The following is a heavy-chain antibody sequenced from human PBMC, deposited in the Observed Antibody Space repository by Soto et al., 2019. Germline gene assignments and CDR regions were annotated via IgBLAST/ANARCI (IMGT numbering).Heavy chain of an antibody. Sequence: ASVKVSCKASGYTFTSYGISWVRQAPGQGLEWMGWISAYNGNTNYAQKLQGRVTMTTDTSTSTAYMELRSLRSDDTAVYYCAIHTRRTPRSTRFCGQGTLDPGSS. CDR3: AIHTRRTPRSTRF. V-gene: IGHV1-18*01. CDR1: GYTFTSYG. CDR2: ISAYNGNT. D-gene: IGHD1-1*01. J-gene: IGHJ1*01.